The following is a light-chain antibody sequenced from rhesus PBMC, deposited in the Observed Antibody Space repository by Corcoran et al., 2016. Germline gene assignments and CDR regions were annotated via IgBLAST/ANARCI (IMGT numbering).Light chain of an antibody. CDR1: QAISND. V-gene: IGKV1S14*01. J-gene: IGKJ1*01. CDR3: QQYKSYPRT. Sequence: DIQMTQSPSSLSASVGDTVTITCRASQAISNDLACYQQKPGKAPKPRIYNASNLASGVPSRFRGSGSGTDCTLTSSSLQPEDFATYYCQQYKSYPRTFGQGTKVEIK. CDR2: NAS.